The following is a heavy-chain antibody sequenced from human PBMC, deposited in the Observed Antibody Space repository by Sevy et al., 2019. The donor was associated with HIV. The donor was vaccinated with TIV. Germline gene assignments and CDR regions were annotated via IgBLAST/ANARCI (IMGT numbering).Heavy chain of an antibody. V-gene: IGHV3-21*01. CDR1: GFTFSSYR. CDR2: ISSNSAYI. CDR3: ARAVLEISTWRSDY. J-gene: IGHJ4*02. Sequence: GGSLRLSGAASGFTFSSYRMTGGRQAPGKGLEGCSCISSNSAYINYADSVRGRFTLSGDNANNLLYLQMDSLSAEDTAVYYSARAVLEISTWRSDYWGQGTLVTVSS. D-gene: IGHD1-1*01.